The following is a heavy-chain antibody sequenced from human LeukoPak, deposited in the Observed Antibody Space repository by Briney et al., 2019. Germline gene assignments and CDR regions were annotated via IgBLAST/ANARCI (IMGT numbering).Heavy chain of an antibody. CDR1: GYTLTELS. D-gene: IGHD3-3*01. CDR3: ARAYDFWSTPFDY. J-gene: IGHJ4*02. V-gene: IGHV1-24*01. CDR2: FDPEDGET. Sequence: ASVTVSCTVSGYTLTELSMHWVRQAPGKGLEWMGGFDPEDGETIYAQKFQGRVTMTEDTSTDTAYMELSSLRSEDTAVYYCARAYDFWSTPFDYWGQGTLVTVSS.